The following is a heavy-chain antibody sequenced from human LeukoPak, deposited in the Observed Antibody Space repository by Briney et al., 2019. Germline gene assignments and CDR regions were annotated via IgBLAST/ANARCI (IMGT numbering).Heavy chain of an antibody. Sequence: GVSVKVSCKASGYTFTGYYMHWVRQAPGQGLEWMGRINPNSGGTNYAQKFQGRVTMTRDTSISTAYMELSRLRSDDTAVKYCASIGAEARRGGYYFDYWGKGTLVTVSS. CDR1: GYTFTGYY. V-gene: IGHV1-2*06. J-gene: IGHJ4*02. D-gene: IGHD5-12*01. CDR3: ASIGAEARRGGYYFDY. CDR2: INPNSGGT.